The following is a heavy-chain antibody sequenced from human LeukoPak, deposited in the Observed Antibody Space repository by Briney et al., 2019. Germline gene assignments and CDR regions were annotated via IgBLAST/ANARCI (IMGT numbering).Heavy chain of an antibody. V-gene: IGHV4-39*02. CDR1: GGSVCGNFYY. D-gene: IGHD3-3*01. CDR2: IYYSGTT. J-gene: IGHJ4*02. CDR3: AREGITIFGVVIMGDYFDY. Sequence: SETLSLTCTVSGGSVCGNFYYWGWIRQPPGKGLEWNGSIYYSGTTSYNPPFKSRATIFLDTTRNQFSLKLSSVTAADTAVYYCAREGITIFGVVIMGDYFDYWGQGTLVTVSS.